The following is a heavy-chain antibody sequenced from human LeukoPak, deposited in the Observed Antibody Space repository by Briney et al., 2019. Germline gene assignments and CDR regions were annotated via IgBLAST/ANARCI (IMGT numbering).Heavy chain of an antibody. Sequence: ASVKVSCKASGYTFTSYGISWVRQAPGQGLEWMGWISAYNGNTNYAQKLQGRVTMTTDTSTSTAYMELRSLRSDDTAVYYCARDQNDFWSGYKVAQDYWGQGTLVTVSS. J-gene: IGHJ4*02. CDR1: GYTFTSYG. D-gene: IGHD3-3*01. CDR3: ARDQNDFWSGYKVAQDY. CDR2: ISAYNGNT. V-gene: IGHV1-18*01.